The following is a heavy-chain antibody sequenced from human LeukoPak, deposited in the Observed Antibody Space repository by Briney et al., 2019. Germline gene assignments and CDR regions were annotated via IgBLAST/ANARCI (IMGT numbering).Heavy chain of an antibody. CDR3: ARWLQRPIDC. CDR1: GFTFSRYA. J-gene: IGHJ4*02. V-gene: IGHV3-64*04. CDR2: ISSNGGST. Sequence: GGSLRLSCSVSGFTFSRYAMHWVRQTPGKGLEHVSGISSNGGSTYYAASVKGRFTISRDNSKNTLYLQMNSLRAEDTAVYYCARWLQRPIDCWGQGTLVTVSS. D-gene: IGHD5-24*01.